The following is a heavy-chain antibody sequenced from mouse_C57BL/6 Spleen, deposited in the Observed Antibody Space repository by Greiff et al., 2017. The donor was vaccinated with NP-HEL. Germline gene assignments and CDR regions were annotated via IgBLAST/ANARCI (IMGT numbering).Heavy chain of an antibody. Sequence: QVQLTESGPGLVQPSQSLSITCTVSGFSLTSYGVHWVRQSPGKGLEWLGVIWSGGSTDYNAAFISRLSISKDNSKSQVFFKMNSLQADDTAIYYCATYDYDVDYYAMDYWGQGTSVTVSS. CDR1: GFSLTSYG. V-gene: IGHV2-2*01. CDR3: ATYDYDVDYYAMDY. D-gene: IGHD2-4*01. J-gene: IGHJ4*01. CDR2: IWSGGST.